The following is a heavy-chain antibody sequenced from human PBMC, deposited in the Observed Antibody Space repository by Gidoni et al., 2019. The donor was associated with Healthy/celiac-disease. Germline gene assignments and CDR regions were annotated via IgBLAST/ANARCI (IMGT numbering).Heavy chain of an antibody. CDR2: IWYDGSNK. CDR3: ARDLYYYDSSGYLPSR. CDR1: GFTFSSYG. J-gene: IGHJ4*02. V-gene: IGHV3-33*01. D-gene: IGHD3-22*01. Sequence: GFTFSSYGMHWVRRAPGKGLEWVAVIWYDGSNKYYADSVKGRFTISRDNSKNTLYLQMNSLRAEDTAVYYCARDLYYYDSSGYLPSRWGQGTLVTVSS.